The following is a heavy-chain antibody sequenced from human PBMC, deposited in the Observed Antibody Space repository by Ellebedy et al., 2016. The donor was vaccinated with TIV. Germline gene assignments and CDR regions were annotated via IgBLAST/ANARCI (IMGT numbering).Heavy chain of an antibody. D-gene: IGHD2-15*01. CDR2: IDSNGGTI. CDR3: ARRYCSGGSCHSAFDH. CDR1: GFSFGSYA. V-gene: IGHV3-64*01. J-gene: IGHJ4*02. Sequence: PGGFLRLSCTASGFSFGSYAMHWVRQAPGKGLEFVSAIDSNGGTIFYANSVKGRFTISRDNSKNTLYLQMGSLRAEDMAVYYCARRYCSGGSCHSAFDHWGQGTLVTVSS.